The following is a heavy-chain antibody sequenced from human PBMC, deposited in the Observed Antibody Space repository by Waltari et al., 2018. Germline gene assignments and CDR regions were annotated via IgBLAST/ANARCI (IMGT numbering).Heavy chain of an antibody. CDR2: INESGST. D-gene: IGHD2-15*01. Sequence: QVQLQQWGAGLMKPSETLSLTCAVYGGSSSGYYWTWIRQPPGKGLEWIGEINESGSTNYNSSLKTRVSISLDTAKNQFSLKLTSVTAADTALYYCARHGRIRAVALIDYWGQGTLVTVSS. CDR3: ARHGRIRAVALIDY. V-gene: IGHV4-34*01. CDR1: GGSSSGYY. J-gene: IGHJ4*02.